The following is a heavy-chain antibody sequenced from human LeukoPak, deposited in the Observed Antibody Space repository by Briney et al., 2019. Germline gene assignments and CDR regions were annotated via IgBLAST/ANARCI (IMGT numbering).Heavy chain of an antibody. CDR2: INPNSGGT. CDR1: GYTFTGYF. V-gene: IGHV1-2*02. Sequence: ASVKVSCKASGYTFTGYFMHWVRQAPGQGLEWMGWINPNSGGTNYAQKFQGRVTMTRDTSISTAYMEVSRVRSDDTAMYYCARGSSTRVYYYYYMDVWGKGTTVTVSS. J-gene: IGHJ6*03. D-gene: IGHD6-6*01. CDR3: ARGSSTRVYYYYYMDV.